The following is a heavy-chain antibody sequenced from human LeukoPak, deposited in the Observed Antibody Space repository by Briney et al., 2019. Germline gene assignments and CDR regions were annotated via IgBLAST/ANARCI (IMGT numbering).Heavy chain of an antibody. CDR1: GGTFSIYS. D-gene: IGHD2-2*01. V-gene: IGHV1-69*04. CDR2: IIPILGIA. Sequence: SVKVSCKASGGTFSIYSISWVRQAPGQGLDWLGRIIPILGIADYAQKFQDRVTITADKSTTTAYMELSSLRSEDTAVYYCARGSCTSSSCYHDFDYWGQGTLVTVSS. J-gene: IGHJ4*02. CDR3: ARGSCTSSSCYHDFDY.